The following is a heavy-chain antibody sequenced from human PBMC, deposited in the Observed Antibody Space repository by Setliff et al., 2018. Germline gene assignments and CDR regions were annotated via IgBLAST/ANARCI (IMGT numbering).Heavy chain of an antibody. V-gene: IGHV3-30*02. CDR1: RFTFSTYG. J-gene: IGHJ6*03. CDR3: ARAKGNDYSMDV. CDR2: IRFDGSNT. Sequence: GGSLRLSCAASRFTFSTYGMHWVRQAPGKGLEWVAFIRFDGSNTHYTDSVEGRFTISRDNSKNTLYLQMNSLGAEDTAMYYCARAKGNDYSMDVWGKGTTVTVSS.